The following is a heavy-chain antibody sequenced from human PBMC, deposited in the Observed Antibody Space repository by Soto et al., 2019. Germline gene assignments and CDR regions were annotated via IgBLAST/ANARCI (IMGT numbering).Heavy chain of an antibody. CDR2: ISYDGSNK. Sequence: GGSLRLSCAASGFTFSSYGMHWVRQAPGKGLEWVAVISYDGSNKYYADSVKGRFTISRDNSKNTLYLQMNSLRAEDTAVYYCAKDKMSSWSRSFFSHWGQGTLVTVS. D-gene: IGHD6-19*01. V-gene: IGHV3-30*18. J-gene: IGHJ4*02. CDR1: GFTFSSYG. CDR3: AKDKMSSWSRSFFSH.